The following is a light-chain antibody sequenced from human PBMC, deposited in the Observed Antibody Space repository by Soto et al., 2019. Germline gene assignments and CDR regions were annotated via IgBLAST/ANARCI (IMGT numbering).Light chain of an antibody. V-gene: IGKV1-39*01. J-gene: IGKJ4*01. CDR2: AAS. CDR1: QTIMTY. CDR3: QQYGSSPT. Sequence: DIHMTQSPSSLSASVIDEVTITCRASQTIMTYLNWYQLKPGKPPRLLIYAASSLQSGVPSRFSGSGSGTDFTLTISRLEPEDSAVYYCQQYGSSPTFGGGTKVDIK.